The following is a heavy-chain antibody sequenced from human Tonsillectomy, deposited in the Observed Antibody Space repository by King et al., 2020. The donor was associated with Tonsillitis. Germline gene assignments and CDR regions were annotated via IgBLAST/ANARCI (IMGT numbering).Heavy chain of an antibody. CDR1: GFTFSRFS. D-gene: IGHD2-15*01. V-gene: IGHV3-48*04. Sequence: VQLVESGGGLVQPGGSLRLSCAASGFTFSRFSMNWVRQAPGKGLEWVSYISSSSSTIYYADSVKGLFTISRDNAKNSLYLQMNSLRAEDTAVYYCATEILGYCSGGSCYDGMDVWGQGTTVTVSS. CDR2: ISSSSSTI. CDR3: ATEILGYCSGGSCYDGMDV. J-gene: IGHJ6*02.